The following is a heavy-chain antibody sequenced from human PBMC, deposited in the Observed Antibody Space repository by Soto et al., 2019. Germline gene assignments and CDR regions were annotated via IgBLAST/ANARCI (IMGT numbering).Heavy chain of an antibody. D-gene: IGHD2-8*01. V-gene: IGHV3-30-3*01. Sequence: QVQLVESGGGVVQPGRSLRLSCAASGFTFSSYAMHWVRQAPGKGLEWVAVISYDGSNKYYADSVKGRFTISRDNSKNTLYLQMNSLRAEDTAVYYCARDPXXXXXXXWTXYFDYWGQGTLVTVSS. J-gene: IGHJ4*02. CDR1: GFTFSSYA. CDR2: ISYDGSNK. CDR3: ARDPXXXXXXXWTXYFDY.